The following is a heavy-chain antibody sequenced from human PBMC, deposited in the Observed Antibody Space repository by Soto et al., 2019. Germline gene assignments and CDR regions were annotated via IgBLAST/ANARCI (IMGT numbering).Heavy chain of an antibody. CDR3: ARGRSGYPLTYYYYMDV. Sequence: QLQLQESGPGLVKPSETLSLTCTVSGGSISSSSYYWGWIRQPPGKGLEWIGSIYYSGSTYYNPSLKSRVTISVDTSKNQFSLKLSSVTAADTAVYYCARGRSGYPLTYYYYMDVWGKGTTVTVSS. V-gene: IGHV4-39*01. CDR1: GGSISSSSYY. J-gene: IGHJ6*03. D-gene: IGHD5-12*01. CDR2: IYYSGST.